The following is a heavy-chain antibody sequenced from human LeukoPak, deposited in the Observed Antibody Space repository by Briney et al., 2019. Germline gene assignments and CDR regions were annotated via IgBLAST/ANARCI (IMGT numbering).Heavy chain of an antibody. D-gene: IGHD3-10*01. Sequence: ASVKVSWKASGYPFTSYDINWVGQATGQGLEWMGWINPNSCNTSYAQTFQGRVTMTRNTSISTAYMELSSLRSEDTAVYYCARTMVRGDPLDYWGQGTLVTVSS. CDR2: INPNSCNT. CDR3: ARTMVRGDPLDY. V-gene: IGHV1-8*01. J-gene: IGHJ4*02. CDR1: GYPFTSYD.